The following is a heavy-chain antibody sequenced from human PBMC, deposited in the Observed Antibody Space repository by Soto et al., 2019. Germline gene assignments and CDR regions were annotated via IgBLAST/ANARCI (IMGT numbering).Heavy chain of an antibody. Sequence: GGSLRLSCAASGFTFSSCAMSWVRQAPGKGLEWVSAISGSGGSTYYADSVKGRFTISRDNSKNTLYLQMNSLRAEDTAVYYCAKDRRLTWIQLWLSFCYWGQGTLVTVSS. CDR2: ISGSGGST. CDR1: GFTFSSCA. J-gene: IGHJ4*02. V-gene: IGHV3-23*01. CDR3: AKDRRLTWIQLWLSFCY. D-gene: IGHD5-18*01.